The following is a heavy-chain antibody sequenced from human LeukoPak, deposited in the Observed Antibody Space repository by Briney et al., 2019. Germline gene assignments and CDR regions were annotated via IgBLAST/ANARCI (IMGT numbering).Heavy chain of an antibody. D-gene: IGHD1-1*01. Sequence: ASVKVSCKVSGYTLTELSMHWVRQAPGKGLEWMGGFDPEDGETIYAQKFQGRVTMTEDTSTDTAYMELSSLRSEDTAVYYCARGLERNSFFDYWGQGTLVTVSS. CDR3: ARGLERNSFFDY. CDR1: GYTLTELS. CDR2: FDPEDGET. J-gene: IGHJ4*02. V-gene: IGHV1-24*01.